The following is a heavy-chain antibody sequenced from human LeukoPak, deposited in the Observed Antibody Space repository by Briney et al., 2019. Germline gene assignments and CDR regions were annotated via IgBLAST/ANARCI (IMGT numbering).Heavy chain of an antibody. Sequence: SETLSLTCTVSGGSISSSSYYWGWIRQPPGKGLEWIGSIYYSGSTYYNPSLKSRVTISVDTSKNQFSLKLSSVTAADTAVYYCASLRFIGYYYYMDVWGKGTTVTVS. CDR2: IYYSGST. J-gene: IGHJ6*03. V-gene: IGHV4-39*01. CDR1: GGSISSSSYY. CDR3: ASLRFIGYYYYMDV. D-gene: IGHD5/OR15-5a*01.